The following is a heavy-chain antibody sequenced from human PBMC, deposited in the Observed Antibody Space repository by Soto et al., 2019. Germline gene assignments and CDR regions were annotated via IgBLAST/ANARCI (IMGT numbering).Heavy chain of an antibody. D-gene: IGHD6-19*01. J-gene: IGHJ4*02. Sequence: EVQLVDSGGGLVQPGGSLRLSCAASGFTFSSYHMNWVRQAPGKGLEWVSYISSSISTISTIYYADSVKGPFTISRDNAKNSLYLQMNSLRADDTAVYYCARGGLAVAGTLYSWCQGTLVTVSS. CDR1: GFTFSSYH. V-gene: IGHV3-48*01. CDR3: ARGGLAVAGTLYS. CDR2: ISSSISTISTI.